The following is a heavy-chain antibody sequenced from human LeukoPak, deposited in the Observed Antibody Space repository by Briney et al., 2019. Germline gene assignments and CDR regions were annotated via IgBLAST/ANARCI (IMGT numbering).Heavy chain of an antibody. CDR3: ARASTSSAGGYYYYYMDV. CDR2: IYTSGST. CDR1: GGSISSGSYY. D-gene: IGHD2-2*01. J-gene: IGHJ6*03. V-gene: IGHV4-61*02. Sequence: SETLSLTCTVSGGSISSGSYYWSWIRQTAGKGLEWIGRIYTSGSTNYNPSLKSRVTISVDTSKNQFSLKLSSVTAADTAVYYCARASTSSAGGYYYYYMDVWGKGTTVTVSS.